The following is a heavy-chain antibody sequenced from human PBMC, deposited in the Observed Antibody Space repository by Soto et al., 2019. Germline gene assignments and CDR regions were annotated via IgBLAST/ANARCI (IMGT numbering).Heavy chain of an antibody. V-gene: IGHV3-23*01. D-gene: IGHD6-13*01. CDR2: ISGSGGST. CDR3: AKDPIAAAEWYWFDP. Sequence: RGGSLRLSCAASGFTFSSYAMSWVRQAPGKGLEWVSAISGSGGSTYYADSVKGRFTISRDNSKNTLYLQMNSLRAEDTAVYYCAKDPIAAAEWYWFDPWGQGTLVTVSS. CDR1: GFTFSSYA. J-gene: IGHJ5*02.